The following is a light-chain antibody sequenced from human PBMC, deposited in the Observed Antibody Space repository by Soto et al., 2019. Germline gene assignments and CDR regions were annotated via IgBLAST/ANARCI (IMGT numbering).Light chain of an antibody. CDR1: QSVSSY. Sequence: EIVLTQSPATLSLSPGERATLSCRASQSVSSYLAWYQQKPGQAPRLLIYDASNRATGIPARFSGSGSGTDFTLTISSLEPEDFAFYYCQQRYSWPLTFGGGTKGEIK. J-gene: IGKJ4*01. V-gene: IGKV3-11*01. CDR3: QQRYSWPLT. CDR2: DAS.